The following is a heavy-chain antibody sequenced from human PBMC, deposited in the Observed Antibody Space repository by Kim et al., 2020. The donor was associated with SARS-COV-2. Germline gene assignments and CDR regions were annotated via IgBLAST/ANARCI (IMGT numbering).Heavy chain of an antibody. CDR1: GYSFTSYW. J-gene: IGHJ4*02. Sequence: GESLKISCKGSGYSFTSYWIGWVRQMPGKGLEWMGIIYPGDSDTRYSPSFQGQVTISADKSISTYYLQWSSLKASDAAMYYCARYHASHSIAPSYYFDYWGQGTLGTVSS. V-gene: IGHV5-51*01. D-gene: IGHD6-6*01. CDR2: IYPGDSDT. CDR3: ARYHASHSIAPSYYFDY.